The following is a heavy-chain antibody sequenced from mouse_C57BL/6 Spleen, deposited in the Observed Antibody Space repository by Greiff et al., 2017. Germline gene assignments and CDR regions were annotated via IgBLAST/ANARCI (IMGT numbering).Heavy chain of an antibody. CDR3: ARGAYYSNYYYAMDY. V-gene: IGHV1-80*01. Sequence: VQLQQSGAELVKPGASVKISCKASGYAFSSYWMNWVKQRPGKGLEWIGQIYPGDGDTNYNGKFKGKATRTADKSSSTAYMQLSSLTSEDSAVYFCARGAYYSNYYYAMDYWGQGTSVTVSS. D-gene: IGHD2-5*01. CDR2: IYPGDGDT. CDR1: GYAFSSYW. J-gene: IGHJ4*01.